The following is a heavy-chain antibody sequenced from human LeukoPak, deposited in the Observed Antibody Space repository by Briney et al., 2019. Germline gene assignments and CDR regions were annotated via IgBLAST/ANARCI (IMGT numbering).Heavy chain of an antibody. Sequence: SETLSLTCAVYGGSFSGYYWSWIRQPPGKGLEWIGYIYCSGSTYYNPSLKSRVTISVDTSKNQFSLKLSSVTAADTAVYYCARVDYYDSSGYRRDYYYYYMDVWGKGTTVTVSS. CDR1: GGSFSGYY. CDR2: IYCSGST. V-gene: IGHV4-59*12. J-gene: IGHJ6*03. D-gene: IGHD3-22*01. CDR3: ARVDYYDSSGYRRDYYYYYMDV.